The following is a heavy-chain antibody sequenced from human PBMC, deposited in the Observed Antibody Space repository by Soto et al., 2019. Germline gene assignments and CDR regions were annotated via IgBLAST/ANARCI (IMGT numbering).Heavy chain of an antibody. CDR1: GFTFSSYA. Sequence: PGGSLRLSCAASGFTFSSYAMSWVRQAPGKGLEWVSAISCSGGSTYYADSVKGRFTISRDISRNTLYLQMNSLRAEDTAVYYCVRENYYYGMDVWGQGTTVTVSS. CDR3: VRENYYYGMDV. CDR2: ISCSGGST. V-gene: IGHV3-23*01. J-gene: IGHJ6*02.